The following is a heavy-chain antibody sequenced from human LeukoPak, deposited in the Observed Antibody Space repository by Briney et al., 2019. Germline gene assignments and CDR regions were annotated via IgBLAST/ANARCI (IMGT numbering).Heavy chain of an antibody. Sequence: GGSLRLSCAASGFTFTSYAMNWVRQAPGKGLEWVSSISSSSRDINYADSVKGRFTISRDNAWNPLYLQMNSLRAEDTAVYYCARDSDGSGHYYMDYFDYWGQGALVTVSS. V-gene: IGHV3-21*01. CDR1: GFTFTSYA. J-gene: IGHJ4*02. CDR2: ISSSSRDI. D-gene: IGHD3-22*01. CDR3: ARDSDGSGHYYMDYFDY.